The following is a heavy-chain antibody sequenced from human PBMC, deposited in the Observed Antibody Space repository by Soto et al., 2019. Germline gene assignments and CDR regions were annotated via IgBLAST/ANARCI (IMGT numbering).Heavy chain of an antibody. CDR1: GFNFKAYG. CDR2: ISTDGGKQ. Sequence: QVRLVESGGGVVQPGRSLRLSCVASGFNFKAYGIHWVRQAPGKGLEWVAVISTDGGKQHLADSVKGRFTISRDNLKNALYLRMNNVRPEDTAVYFCAVGGGDLSLTPFDYWGQGSLVTVSS. J-gene: IGHJ4*02. CDR3: AVGGGDLSLTPFDY. D-gene: IGHD3-16*02. V-gene: IGHV3-30-3*01.